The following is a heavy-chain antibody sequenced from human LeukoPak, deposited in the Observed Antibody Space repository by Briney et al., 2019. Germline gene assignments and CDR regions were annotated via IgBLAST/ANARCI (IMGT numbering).Heavy chain of an antibody. Sequence: GGSLRLSCAASGFTFDDYAMHWVRQAPGKGLEWVSGISWNSGSIGYADSVRGRFTISRDNAKSSLYLQMNSLRAEDTAFYYCAKDSYSSSWYWFDSWGQGTLVTVSS. V-gene: IGHV3-9*01. CDR1: GFTFDDYA. CDR3: AKDSYSSSWYWFDS. CDR2: ISWNSGSI. D-gene: IGHD6-13*01. J-gene: IGHJ5*01.